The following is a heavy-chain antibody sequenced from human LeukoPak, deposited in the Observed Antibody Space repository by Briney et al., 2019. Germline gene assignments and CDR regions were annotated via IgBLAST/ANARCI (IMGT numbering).Heavy chain of an antibody. D-gene: IGHD3-22*01. Sequence: ASVKVSCKASGYTFTSYYMHWVRQAPGQGLEWMGRIIPILGIANYAQKFQGRVTITADKSTSTAYMELSSLRSEDTAVYYCARDPGVYDSSGLFDYWGQGTLVTVSS. CDR2: IIPILGIA. J-gene: IGHJ4*02. CDR3: ARDPGVYDSSGLFDY. V-gene: IGHV1-69*04. CDR1: GYTFTSYY.